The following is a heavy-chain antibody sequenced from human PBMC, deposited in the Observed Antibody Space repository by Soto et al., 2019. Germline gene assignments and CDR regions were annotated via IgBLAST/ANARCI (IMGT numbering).Heavy chain of an antibody. CDR2: IYYSGST. J-gene: IGHJ4*02. CDR3: AREKVVDLCHDY. V-gene: IGHV4-31*03. D-gene: IGHD2-2*01. Sequence: SETLSLTCTVSGGSISSGGYYWSWIRQHPGKGLEWIGYIYYSGSTYHNPSLKSRVTISVDTSKNQFSLKLSSVTAADTAVYYCAREKVVDLCHDYWGQGTLVTVSS. CDR1: GGSISSGGYY.